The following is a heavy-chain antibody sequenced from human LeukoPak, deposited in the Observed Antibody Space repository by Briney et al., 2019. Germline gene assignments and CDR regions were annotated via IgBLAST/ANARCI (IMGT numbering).Heavy chain of an antibody. V-gene: IGHV1-24*01. CDR2: FDPEDGET. J-gene: IGHJ4*02. CDR3: TSRLLILLWTKDF. Sequence: GASVKVSCKVSGDTLSELSMHWVRQAPGKGLEWMGGFDPEDGETIYAQKFQGRVTMTEDTATDTAYMELTNLRSEDTAVYFCTSRLLILLWTKDFWGQGTLVTVSS. CDR1: GDTLSELS. D-gene: IGHD3-16*01.